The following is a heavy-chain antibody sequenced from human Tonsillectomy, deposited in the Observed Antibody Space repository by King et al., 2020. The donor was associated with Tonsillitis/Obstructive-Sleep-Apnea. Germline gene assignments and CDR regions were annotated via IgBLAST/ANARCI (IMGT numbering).Heavy chain of an antibody. D-gene: IGHD2-2*01. CDR3: ASPEYQLRWTRDRHYFDY. CDR1: GGPFSGYY. J-gene: IGHJ4*02. V-gene: IGHV4-34*01. CDR2: IDYSGST. Sequence: VQLQQWGAGLLKTTETLSLTCAVYGGPFSGYYWSWIRQSPGKGLEWIGEIDYSGSTNYNPSLKSRVTISLDSPKNQFSLRLNSVTAADTAVYFCASPEYQLRWTRDRHYFDYWGQGTLVTVSS.